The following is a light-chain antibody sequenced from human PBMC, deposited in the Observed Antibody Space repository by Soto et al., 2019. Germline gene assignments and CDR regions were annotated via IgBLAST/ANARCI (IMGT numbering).Light chain of an antibody. CDR1: QSISSN. J-gene: IGKJ4*01. Sequence: EIVMTQSPATLSVSPGEGATLSCRASQSISSNLAWYQQKPGQAPRLVIFDASTRATGIPDRFSGRGSGTDFTLTISRLQSEDSAVYFCQKYNDWPPITFGGGTKVDIK. V-gene: IGKV3-15*01. CDR3: QKYNDWPPIT. CDR2: DAS.